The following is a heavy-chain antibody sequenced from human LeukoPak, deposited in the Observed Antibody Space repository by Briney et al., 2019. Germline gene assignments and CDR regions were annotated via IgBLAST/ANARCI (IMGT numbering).Heavy chain of an antibody. Sequence: PSETLSLTCTVSGGSISSSSYSWGWIRQPPGKGLEWIGSIYYSGSTYYNPSLKSRVTISVDTSKNQFSLKLSSVTAADTAVYYCASPREVDCSGGNCYRSDAFDIWGQGTMVTVSS. CDR1: GGSISSSSYS. CDR3: ASPREVDCSGGNCYRSDAFDI. D-gene: IGHD2-15*01. V-gene: IGHV4-39*01. CDR2: IYYSGST. J-gene: IGHJ3*02.